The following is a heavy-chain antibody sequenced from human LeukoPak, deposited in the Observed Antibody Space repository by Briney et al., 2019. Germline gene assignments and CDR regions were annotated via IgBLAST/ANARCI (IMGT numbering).Heavy chain of an antibody. J-gene: IGHJ4*02. CDR1: GFTFSSYA. CDR3: VKPPMIRGVDYFDY. CDR2: ISGSGGST. V-gene: IGHV3-23*01. Sequence: GGSLRLSCAASGFTFSSYAMSWVRQAPGKGLEWVSAISGSGGSTYYADSVRGRFAISRDNSKNTLYLQMNSLRAEDTAVYYCVKPPMIRGVDYFDYWGQGTLVTVSS. D-gene: IGHD3-10*01.